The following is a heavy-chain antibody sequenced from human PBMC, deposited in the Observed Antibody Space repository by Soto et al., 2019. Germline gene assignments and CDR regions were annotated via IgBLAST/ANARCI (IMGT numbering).Heavy chain of an antibody. CDR3: AISGGYDNTSPFDY. V-gene: IGHV3-23*01. J-gene: IGHJ4*02. Sequence: GGSLSLSCVASGFTFNYYAMSWVRQVPGKGLEWVSGISGGGNTYYADSVKGRFTISRDNSKNTLYLQMISLRTEDTAVYHCAISGGYDNTSPFDYWGQGTQVTVSS. D-gene: IGHD3-22*01. CDR1: GFTFNYYA. CDR2: ISGGGNT.